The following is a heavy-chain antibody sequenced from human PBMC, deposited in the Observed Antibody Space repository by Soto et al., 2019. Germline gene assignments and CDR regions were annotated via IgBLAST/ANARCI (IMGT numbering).Heavy chain of an antibody. CDR1: GYTFIGYY. J-gene: IGHJ4*02. CDR3: ARDAVSTIGDFGY. V-gene: IGHV1-2*02. Sequence: GASVKVSCKASGYTFIGYYLHWVRQAPGQGLEWMGWINPNSGATNQAQKFQGRVTMARDRSISTAYLELSRLASDDTAIYFCARDAVSTIGDFGYWGQGTLVTVSS. CDR2: INPNSGAT. D-gene: IGHD5-12*01.